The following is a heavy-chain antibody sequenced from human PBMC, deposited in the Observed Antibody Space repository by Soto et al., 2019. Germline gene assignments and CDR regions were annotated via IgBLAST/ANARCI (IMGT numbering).Heavy chain of an antibody. D-gene: IGHD6-13*01. V-gene: IGHV1-8*01. CDR2: MNPNTGGS. CDR3: ARGGPAAGYEV. Sequence: ASVKVSCKASGYTFTSNDINWVRQASGQGLEWMGWMNPNTGGSGYAQDFQGRITMTRDTATSTAYMELTSLRSDDTAVDYCARGGPAAGYEVWGQGTLVTVSS. CDR1: GYTFTSND. J-gene: IGHJ4*02.